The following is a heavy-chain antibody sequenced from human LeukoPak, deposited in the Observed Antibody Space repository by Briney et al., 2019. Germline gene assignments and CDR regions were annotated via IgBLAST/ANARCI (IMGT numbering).Heavy chain of an antibody. D-gene: IGHD2-2*01. CDR3: ARDRVVPAYYYYMDV. Sequence: TSETLSLTCTVSGGSISSYYWSWIRQPAGKGLEWIGRIYTSGSTSYNSSLKSRVTMSVDASKNQFSLKLSSVTAADTAVYYCARDRVVPAYYYYMDVWGKGTTVTVSS. CDR1: GGSISSYY. V-gene: IGHV4-4*07. CDR2: IYTSGST. J-gene: IGHJ6*03.